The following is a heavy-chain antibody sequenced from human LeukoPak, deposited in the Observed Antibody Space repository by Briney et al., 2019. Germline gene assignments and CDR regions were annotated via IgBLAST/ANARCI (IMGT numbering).Heavy chain of an antibody. J-gene: IGHJ4*02. CDR2: IRYDGSNK. CDR3: ARGPYYNTLTGFRGRILGFDY. CDR1: VFTFSTYG. D-gene: IGHD3-9*01. Sequence: GGSLRLSCAASVFTFSTYGMHWVRQAPGKGLEWVAFIRYDGSNKYYADSVKGRFTISRDNSKNTLYLQMDSLRAEGTAVYYCARGPYYNTLTGFRGRILGFDYWGQGTLVTVSS. V-gene: IGHV3-30*02.